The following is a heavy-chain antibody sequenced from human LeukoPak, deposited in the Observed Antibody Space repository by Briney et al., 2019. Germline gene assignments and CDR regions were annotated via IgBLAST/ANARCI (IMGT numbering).Heavy chain of an antibody. CDR1: GFTFSDYY. Sequence: PGGSLRLSCAASGFTFSDYYMSWIRQAPGKGLEWVSYISSSGSTIYNADSVKGRFTISRDNAKNSLYLQMNSLRAEDTAVYYCARASSYYYDSSGYCSHWGQGTLVTVSS. D-gene: IGHD3-22*01. J-gene: IGHJ4*02. CDR3: ARASSYYYDSSGYCSH. CDR2: ISSSGSTI. V-gene: IGHV3-11*04.